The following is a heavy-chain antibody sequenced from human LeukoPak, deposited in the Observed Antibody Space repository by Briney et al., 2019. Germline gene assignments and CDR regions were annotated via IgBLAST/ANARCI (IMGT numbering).Heavy chain of an antibody. CDR1: GGSFSGYY. J-gene: IGHJ5*02. CDR3: ARVQNGDYDSGWFDP. D-gene: IGHD4-17*01. Sequence: PSETLSLTCAVYGGSFSGYYWSWIRQPPGKGLEWIGEINHSGSTNYNPSLKSRVTISVDTSKNQFSLKLSSVTAADTAVYYCARVQNGDYDSGWFDPWGQGTLVTVSS. CDR2: INHSGST. V-gene: IGHV4-34*01.